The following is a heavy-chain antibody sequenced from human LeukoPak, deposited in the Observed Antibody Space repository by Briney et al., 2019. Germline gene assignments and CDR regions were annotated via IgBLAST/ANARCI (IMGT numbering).Heavy chain of an antibody. CDR1: GYSFTTYW. CDR3: ARRLVKPGYSSGWADDY. J-gene: IGHJ4*02. D-gene: IGHD6-19*01. CDR2: IYPGDSDT. V-gene: IGHV5-51*01. Sequence: GESLKISCRGSGYSFTTYWIGWVRQMPGKGLEWMGIIYPGDSDTRYSPSFQGQVTMSADKSINTAYPQWSSLKASDTAMYYCARRLVKPGYSSGWADDYWGQGTLVTVSS.